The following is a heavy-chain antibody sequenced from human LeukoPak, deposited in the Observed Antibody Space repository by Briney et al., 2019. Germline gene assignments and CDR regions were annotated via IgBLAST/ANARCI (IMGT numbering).Heavy chain of an antibody. J-gene: IGHJ4*02. D-gene: IGHD6-19*01. CDR3: AHRRGLRAVAGSFDY. CDR2: IYWDDDK. Sequence: SGPTLVKPTQTLTLTCTFSGFSLSTSGVGVGWIRQPPGKALEWLALIYWDDDKRYSPSLKSRLTITKDTSKNQVVLTMTNMDPVDTATYYRAHRRGLRAVAGSFDYWGQGTLVTVSS. CDR1: GFSLSTSGVG. V-gene: IGHV2-5*02.